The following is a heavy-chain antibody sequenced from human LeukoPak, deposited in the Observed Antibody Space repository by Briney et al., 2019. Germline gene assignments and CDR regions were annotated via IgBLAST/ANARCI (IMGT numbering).Heavy chain of an antibody. CDR1: GFSVSEKY. Sequence: GGSLRLSCAASGFSVSEKYMTWVRQAPGKGLEWVSVIFSGGSTYYADSVKGRLTISRDNSKNTLYLQMNSLRAEDTAVYYCAKGVAVASPYYFDYWGQGTLVTVSS. V-gene: IGHV3-53*01. CDR2: IFSGGST. J-gene: IGHJ4*02. CDR3: AKGVAVASPYYFDY. D-gene: IGHD6-19*01.